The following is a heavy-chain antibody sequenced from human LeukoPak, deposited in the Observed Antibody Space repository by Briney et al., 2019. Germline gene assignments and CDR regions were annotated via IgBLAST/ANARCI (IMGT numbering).Heavy chain of an antibody. CDR3: AVPGGDYGMDV. V-gene: IGHV3-21*01. D-gene: IGHD3-16*01. Sequence: GGSLRLSCAASGFTFSSYSMNWVRQAPGKGLEWVSSISSSSSYIYYADSVKGRFTISRDNAKNSLYLQMNSLRAEDTAVYYCAVPGGDYGMDVWGQGTTVTVSS. CDR2: ISSSSSYI. J-gene: IGHJ6*02. CDR1: GFTFSSYS.